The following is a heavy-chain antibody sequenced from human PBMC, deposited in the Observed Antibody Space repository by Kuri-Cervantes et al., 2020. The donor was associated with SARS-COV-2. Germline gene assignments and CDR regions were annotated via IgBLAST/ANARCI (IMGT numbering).Heavy chain of an antibody. D-gene: IGHD5-24*01. Sequence: SETLSLTCAVSGGSISSGGYSWSWIRQPPGKGLEWIGYIYYSGSTNYNPSLKSRVTISVDTSKNQFSLKLSSVTAADTAVYYCARARRDGYKGPLDWGQGTLVTVSS. CDR1: GGSISSGGYS. CDR3: ARARRDGYKGPLD. J-gene: IGHJ4*02. V-gene: IGHV4-61*08. CDR2: IYYSGST.